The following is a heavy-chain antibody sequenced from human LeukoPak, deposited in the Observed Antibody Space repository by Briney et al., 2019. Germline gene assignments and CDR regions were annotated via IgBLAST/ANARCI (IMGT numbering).Heavy chain of an antibody. V-gene: IGHV3-21*01. Sequence: GGSLRLSCAASGFTFSSYSMNRVRQAPGKGLEWVSSISSSSSYIYYADSVKGRFTISRDNAKNSLYLQMNSLRAEDTAVYYCASDAQLFLGSTSLLLPFRAYYGMDVWGQGTTVTVSS. CDR2: ISSSSSYI. D-gene: IGHD2-2*01. CDR1: GFTFSSYS. J-gene: IGHJ6*02. CDR3: ASDAQLFLGSTSLLLPFRAYYGMDV.